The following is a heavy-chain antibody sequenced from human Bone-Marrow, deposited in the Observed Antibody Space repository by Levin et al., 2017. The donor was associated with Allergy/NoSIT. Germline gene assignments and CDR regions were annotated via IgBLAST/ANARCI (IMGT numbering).Heavy chain of an antibody. V-gene: IGHV3-30*18. CDR3: AKDRPGLMVQGVISGN. Sequence: PGGSLRLSCAASGFTFSSYGMHWVRQAPGKGLEWVAVISYDGSNKYYADSVKGRFTISRDNSKNTLYLQMNSLRAEDTAVYYCAKDRPGLMVQGVISGNWGQGTLVTVSS. CDR1: GFTFSSYG. D-gene: IGHD3-10*01. J-gene: IGHJ4*02. CDR2: ISYDGSNK.